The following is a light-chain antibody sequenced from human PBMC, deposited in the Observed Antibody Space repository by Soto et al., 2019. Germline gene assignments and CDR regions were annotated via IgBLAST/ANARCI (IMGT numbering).Light chain of an antibody. CDR2: ATS. CDR1: QSISRF. J-gene: IGKJ1*01. V-gene: IGKV1-39*01. CDR3: QQTNTMPRT. Sequence: DIQMTQSPSSLSASVGDRVTITCRASQSISRFLNWYQQEPGKAPKLLISATSRLQSGVPSRFTGSGSGTDFTLTISSLQPEDFVTYYCQQTNTMPRTFGQGTKVDIK.